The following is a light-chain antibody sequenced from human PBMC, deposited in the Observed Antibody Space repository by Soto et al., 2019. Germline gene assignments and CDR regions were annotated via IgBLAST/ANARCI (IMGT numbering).Light chain of an antibody. CDR3: QYSDTSPTWT. J-gene: IGKJ1*01. CDR1: QSVSSSY. Sequence: EIVLTQSPGTLSLSPGDRATLSCRASQSVSSSYLAWYQQRPGQPPRLLIYGVSTRATGIPDRFSGSGSGADFILTISRLEPEDFAVYYCQYSDTSPTWTFGQGTKVEMK. CDR2: GVS. V-gene: IGKV3-20*01.